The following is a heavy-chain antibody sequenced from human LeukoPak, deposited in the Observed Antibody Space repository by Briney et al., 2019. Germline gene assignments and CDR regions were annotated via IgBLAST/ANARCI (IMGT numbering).Heavy chain of an antibody. D-gene: IGHD3-10*01. CDR1: GYSFSSYW. J-gene: IGHJ1*01. V-gene: IGHV5-51*01. CDR2: IYPGDSDT. Sequence: GESLKISCKGSGYSFSSYWIGWVRQMPGKGLEWMGIIYPGDSDTRYSPSFQGQVTISADKSISTAYLQWSSLKASDTAMYFCATYAGSYSKYFQHWGQGTLVTVSS. CDR3: ATYAGSYSKYFQH.